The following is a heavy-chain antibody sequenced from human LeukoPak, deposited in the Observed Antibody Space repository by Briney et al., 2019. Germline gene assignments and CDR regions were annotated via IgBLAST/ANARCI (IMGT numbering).Heavy chain of an antibody. V-gene: IGHV3-66*02. CDR1: GFTVSSNY. CDR2: IYNGGST. CDR3: ARVKHYFPSCFDP. D-gene: IGHD3-10*01. J-gene: IGHJ5*02. Sequence: GGSLTLSCAASGFTVSSNYMSWVRQAPGKGLEWVAVIYNGGSTYYKPSVKSRFTISRDTSKNQLYLQMSSVRAEDTAMYYCARVKHYFPSCFDPWGQGTLVTVSS.